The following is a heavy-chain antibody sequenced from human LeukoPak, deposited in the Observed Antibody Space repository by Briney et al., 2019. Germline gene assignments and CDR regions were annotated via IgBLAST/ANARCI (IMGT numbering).Heavy chain of an antibody. CDR3: ARMGCSSTSCYTPTFDY. D-gene: IGHD2-2*02. Sequence: GGSLRLSCAASGFTSSSYSMNWVRQAPGKGLEWVSYISSSSSTIYYADSVKGRFTISGDNAKNSLYLQMNSLRAEDTAVYYCARMGCSSTSCYTPTFDYWGQGTLVTVSS. V-gene: IGHV3-48*01. J-gene: IGHJ4*02. CDR1: GFTSSSYS. CDR2: ISSSSSTI.